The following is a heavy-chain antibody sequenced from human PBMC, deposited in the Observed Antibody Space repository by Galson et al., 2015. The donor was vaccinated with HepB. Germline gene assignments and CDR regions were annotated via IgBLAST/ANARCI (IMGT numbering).Heavy chain of an antibody. J-gene: IGHJ4*02. D-gene: IGHD5-24*01. CDR1: GFTFNTYV. CDR3: ARGLDGYNPDY. Sequence: SLRLSCAASGFTFNTYVMHWVRQAPGKGLEWVAVIWYDGSNKYYADSVKGRFTISRDNSKNTLYLQMNSLRAEDTAVYYCARGLDGYNPDYWGQGTLVTVSS. V-gene: IGHV3-33*01. CDR2: IWYDGSNK.